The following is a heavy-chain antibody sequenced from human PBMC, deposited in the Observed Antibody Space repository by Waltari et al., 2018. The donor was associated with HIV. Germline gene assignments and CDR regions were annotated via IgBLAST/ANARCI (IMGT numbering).Heavy chain of an antibody. CDR3: ARGGVQQLAPGWFDP. J-gene: IGHJ5*02. V-gene: IGHV4-34*01. CDR2: INHSGST. Sequence: QVQLQQWGAGLLKPSETLSLTCAVYGGSFSGYYWSWLRQPPGKGLEWIGEINHSGSTNYNPSLKSRVTISVDTSKNQFSLKLSSVTAADTAVYYCARGGVQQLAPGWFDPWGQGTLVTVSS. CDR1: GGSFSGYY. D-gene: IGHD6-13*01.